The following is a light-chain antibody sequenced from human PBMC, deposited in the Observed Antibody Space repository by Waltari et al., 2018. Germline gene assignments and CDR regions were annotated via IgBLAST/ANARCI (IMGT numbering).Light chain of an antibody. V-gene: IGLV2-14*03. CDR2: DVS. CDR1: RSDLGDYNY. J-gene: IGLJ2*01. Sequence: QSALTQPASVSASPGQSIPNSCPGTRSDLGDYNYCSWYQQYPRRAPKLIISDVSLRPSGVSDRFSGSKSGNTASLTISALQADDEADYYCSSFTTSSTLVVFGGGTKLTVL. CDR3: SSFTTSSTLVV.